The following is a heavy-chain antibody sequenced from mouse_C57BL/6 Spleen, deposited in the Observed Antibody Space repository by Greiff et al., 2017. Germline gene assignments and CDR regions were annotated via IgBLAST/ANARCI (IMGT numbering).Heavy chain of an antibody. D-gene: IGHD1-1*01. V-gene: IGHV1-18*01. J-gene: IGHJ1*03. CDR2: INPNNGGT. Sequence: VQLKQSGPELVKPGASVKIPCKASGYTFTDYNMDWVKQSHGKSLEWIGDINPNNGGTIYNQKFKGKATLTVDKSSTTAYMELRSLTSEDTAVYYWARRALDYGSSWYFDVWGTGTTVTVSS. CDR3: ARRALDYGSSWYFDV. CDR1: GYTFTDYN.